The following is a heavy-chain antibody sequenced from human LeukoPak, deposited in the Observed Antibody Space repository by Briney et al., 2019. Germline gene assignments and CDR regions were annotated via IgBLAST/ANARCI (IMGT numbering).Heavy chain of an antibody. D-gene: IGHD3-10*01. J-gene: IGHJ4*02. CDR1: GFTFSSYE. CDR2: VSSSGSTI. Sequence: GSLRLSCAASGFTFSSYEMNWVRQAPGTGLEWVSYVSSSGSTIYYADSVKGRFTISRDNAKNSLYLQMNSLRAEDTAVYYCARAAHNVMLWFGEHFDYWGQGTLVTVSS. CDR3: ARAAHNVMLWFGEHFDY. V-gene: IGHV3-48*03.